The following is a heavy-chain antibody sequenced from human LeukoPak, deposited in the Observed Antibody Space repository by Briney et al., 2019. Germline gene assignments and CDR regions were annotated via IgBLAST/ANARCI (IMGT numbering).Heavy chain of an antibody. Sequence: ASVKASCKASGYTFTSYDINWVRQATGQGLEWMGWMNPNSGNTGYAQKFQGRVTMTRNTSISTAYMELSSLRSEDTAVYYCASTRLWFGELFPSFFDYWGQGTLVTVSS. CDR1: GYTFTSYD. CDR2: MNPNSGNT. CDR3: ASTRLWFGELFPSFFDY. J-gene: IGHJ4*02. D-gene: IGHD3-10*01. V-gene: IGHV1-8*01.